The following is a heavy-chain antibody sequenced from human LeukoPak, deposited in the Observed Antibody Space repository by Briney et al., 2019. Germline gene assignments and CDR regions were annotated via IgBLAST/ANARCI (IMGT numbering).Heavy chain of an antibody. CDR1: GGSISSGRYY. CDR3: ARVLYYYDDSGYYFDY. D-gene: IGHD3-22*01. Sequence: SETLSLTCTVSGGSISSGRYYWGWIRQPPGTGLEWIGNINYSGNTYYNPSLKSRVTVSVDTSKNQFSLKLSSVTAADTAVYYCARVLYYYDDSGYYFDYWGQGTLVTVSS. CDR2: INYSGNT. V-gene: IGHV4-39*07. J-gene: IGHJ4*02.